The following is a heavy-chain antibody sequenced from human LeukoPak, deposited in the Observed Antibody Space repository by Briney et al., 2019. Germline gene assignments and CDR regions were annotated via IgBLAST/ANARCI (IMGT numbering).Heavy chain of an antibody. J-gene: IGHJ6*03. CDR1: GFTFSSYW. Sequence: QSGGSLRLSCAASGFTFSSYWMSWVRQAPGKGLEWVANIKQDGSEKYYVDSVKGRFTIPRDNAKNSLYLQMNSLRAEDTAVYYCARRYGSGSYSRGSYYYYMDVWGKGTTVTVSS. V-gene: IGHV3-7*01. CDR2: IKQDGSEK. D-gene: IGHD3-10*01. CDR3: ARRYGSGSYSRGSYYYYMDV.